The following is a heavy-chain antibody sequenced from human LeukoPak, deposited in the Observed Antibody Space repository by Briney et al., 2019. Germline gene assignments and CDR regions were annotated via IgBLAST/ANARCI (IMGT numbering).Heavy chain of an antibody. CDR1: GFTFSSYW. CDR2: IKQDGSEK. J-gene: IGHJ6*04. CDR3: ARDGVFVDSSSPGRQYYYYGMDV. Sequence: GGSLRLPCAASGFTFSSYWMSWVRQAPGKGLEWVANIKQDGSEKYYVDSVKGRLTISRDNAKNSLYLQMNSLTAEDPAVYYCARDGVFVDSSSPGRQYYYYGMDVWGKGTTVTVSS. V-gene: IGHV3-7*03. D-gene: IGHD6-13*01.